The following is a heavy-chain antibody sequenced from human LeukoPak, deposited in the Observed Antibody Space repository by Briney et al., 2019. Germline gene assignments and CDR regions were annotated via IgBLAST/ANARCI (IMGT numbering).Heavy chain of an antibody. J-gene: IGHJ3*02. V-gene: IGHV3-23*01. CDR1: EFTFRSHV. CDR3: AREGSSHDAFDI. D-gene: IGHD3-10*01. Sequence: GGSLRLSCAASEFTFRSHVMSWVRQAPGKGLEWVSAISGSGSTTHYADSVKGRFTISRDNSNNTLYLQMNSLRADDTAVYYCAREGSSHDAFDIRGQGTMVTVSS. CDR2: ISGSGSTT.